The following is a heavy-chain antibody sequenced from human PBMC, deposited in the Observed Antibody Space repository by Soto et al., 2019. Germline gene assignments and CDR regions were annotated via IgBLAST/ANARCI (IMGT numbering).Heavy chain of an antibody. CDR1: GFSLSNARMG. V-gene: IGHV2-26*01. CDR2: IFSNDEK. J-gene: IGHJ5*02. CDR3: ARTPYSSSPPWFDP. D-gene: IGHD6-6*01. Sequence: QVTLKESGPVLVNPTETLTLTCTVSGFSLSNARMGVSWIRQPPGKALEWLAHIFSNDEKSYSTSLKSRLTISKDTSKSQVVLTMTNMDPVDTATYYCARTPYSSSPPWFDPWGQGTLVTVSS.